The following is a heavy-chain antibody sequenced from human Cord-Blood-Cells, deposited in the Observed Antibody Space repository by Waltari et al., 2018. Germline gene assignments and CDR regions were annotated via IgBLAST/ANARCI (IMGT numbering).Heavy chain of an antibody. Sequence: QLQLQESGPGLVKPSETLSLTCTVSGGSISSSSYYWGWIRQPPWKGLEGVGGIYYSGSTYSNPSLKRRVTISLDTSKNQVSLKLSSVTAADTAVYYCARHEGMWFDPWGQGTLVTVSS. CDR2: IYYSGST. D-gene: IGHD3-10*01. CDR1: GGSISSSSYY. J-gene: IGHJ5*02. V-gene: IGHV4-39*01. CDR3: ARHEGMWFDP.